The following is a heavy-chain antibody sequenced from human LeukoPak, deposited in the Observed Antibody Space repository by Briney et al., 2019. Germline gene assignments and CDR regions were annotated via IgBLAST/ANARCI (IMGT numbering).Heavy chain of an antibody. Sequence: SETLSLTCTVSGGSISGSSFYWGWLRQPPGKGLEWIGSIYYSGSTYYNPSLKSRVTISVDTSKNQFSLKLSSVTAADTAVYYCARRLVGAVTDWGQGTLVTVSS. J-gene: IGHJ4*02. V-gene: IGHV4-39*01. CDR3: ARRLVGAVTD. CDR1: GGSISGSSFY. D-gene: IGHD1-26*01. CDR2: IYYSGST.